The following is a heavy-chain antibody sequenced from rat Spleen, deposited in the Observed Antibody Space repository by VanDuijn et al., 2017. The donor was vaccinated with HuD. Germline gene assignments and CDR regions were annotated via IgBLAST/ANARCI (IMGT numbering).Heavy chain of an antibody. CDR3: KTNGPRVSRFAS. CDR1: GFTFNKYW. Sequence: EVQLVESGGGLVQPGRSLKLSCVASGFTFNKYWMTWIRQTPGKGLEWVASISNTGGGTYYPDSVKDRFTISRENARNTLYLQMDSLRSEDTATYYCKTNGPRVSRFASWGRGVMVTVSS. V-gene: IGHV5-31*01. D-gene: IGHD1-4*01. CDR2: ISNTGGGT. J-gene: IGHJ2*01.